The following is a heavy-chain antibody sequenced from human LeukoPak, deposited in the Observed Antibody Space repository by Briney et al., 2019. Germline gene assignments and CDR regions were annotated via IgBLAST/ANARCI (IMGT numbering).Heavy chain of an antibody. Sequence: GGSLRLSCAASGFTFSSYSMNWVRQAPGKGLEWVSSISSSSSYIYYADSVKGRFTISRDNAKNSLYLQMNSLRAEDTAVYYCARGRYSSGWSYFDYWGRGTLVTVSS. CDR1: GFTFSSYS. CDR2: ISSSSSYI. J-gene: IGHJ4*02. CDR3: ARGRYSSGWSYFDY. V-gene: IGHV3-21*01. D-gene: IGHD6-19*01.